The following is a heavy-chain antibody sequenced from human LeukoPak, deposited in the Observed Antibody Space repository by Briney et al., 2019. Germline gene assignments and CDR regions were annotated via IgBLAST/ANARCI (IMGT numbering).Heavy chain of an antibody. Sequence: SGGSLRLSCVVSGIPLSDFYMNWIRQAPGKGLEWISYISSSSSYTDYAESVKGRFTISRDNAKSALYLQMNDLRVDDTALYYCAAGTAADYWGQGTLVTVSS. CDR1: GIPLSDFY. CDR2: ISSSSSYT. D-gene: IGHD6-13*01. J-gene: IGHJ4*02. CDR3: AAGTAADY. V-gene: IGHV3-11*03.